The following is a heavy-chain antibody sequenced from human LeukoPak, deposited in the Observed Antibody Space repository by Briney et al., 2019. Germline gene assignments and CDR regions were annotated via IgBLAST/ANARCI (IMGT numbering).Heavy chain of an antibody. J-gene: IGHJ4*02. CDR2: MNPNSGNT. CDR1: GYTFTSYD. V-gene: IGHV1-8*01. D-gene: IGHD2-15*01. CDR3: ARSDVEMASYDY. Sequence: GASVKVSCKASGYTFTSYDINWVRHATGQGLEWMGWMNPNSGNTGYAQKFQGRVTMTRNTSISTAYMELSSLRSEDTAVYYCARSDVEMASYDYWGQGTLVTVSS.